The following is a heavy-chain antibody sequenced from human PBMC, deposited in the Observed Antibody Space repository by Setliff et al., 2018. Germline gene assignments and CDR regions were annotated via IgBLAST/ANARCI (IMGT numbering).Heavy chain of an antibody. CDR1: GFAFDSYA. CDR3: AKPQVELRWGFES. D-gene: IGHD1-7*01. CDR2: IFHDGRDI. V-gene: IGHV3-30*18. J-gene: IGHJ4*02. Sequence: PGGSLRLSCAASGFAFDSYAMHWVRQAPGKGLEWVAIIFHDGRDIYYGDSVKGRFTISGDTSKNALYLQMNSLRAEDTAVYYCAKPQVELRWGFESWGQGTPVTVSS.